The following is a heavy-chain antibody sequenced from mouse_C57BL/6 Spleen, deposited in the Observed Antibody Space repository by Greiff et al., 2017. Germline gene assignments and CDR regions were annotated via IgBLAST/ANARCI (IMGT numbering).Heavy chain of an antibody. J-gene: IGHJ4*01. CDR3: ARSGYYGSEDAMDY. D-gene: IGHD1-1*01. Sequence: QVQLQQSGAELVRPGTSVKVSCKASGYAFTNYLIEWVKQRPGQGLEWIGVINPGSGGTNYNEKFKGKATLTADKSSSTAYMQLSSLTSEDSAVYVCARSGYYGSEDAMDYWGQGTSVTVSS. CDR2: INPGSGGT. CDR1: GYAFTNYL. V-gene: IGHV1-54*01.